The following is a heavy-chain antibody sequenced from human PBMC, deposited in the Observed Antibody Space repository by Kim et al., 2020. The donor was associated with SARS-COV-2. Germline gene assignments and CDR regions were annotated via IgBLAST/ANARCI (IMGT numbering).Heavy chain of an antibody. CDR3: ARVIGGSYFNAFDI. Sequence: GGSLRLSCAASGFTFSSYAMHWVRQAPGKGLEWVADISYDGSNKYYADSVKGRFTISRDNSKNSLYLQMNSLRAEDTAVYYCARVIGGSYFNAFDIWGQGTMVTVSS. CDR1: GFTFSSYA. V-gene: IGHV3-30*04. D-gene: IGHD1-26*01. J-gene: IGHJ3*02. CDR2: ISYDGSNK.